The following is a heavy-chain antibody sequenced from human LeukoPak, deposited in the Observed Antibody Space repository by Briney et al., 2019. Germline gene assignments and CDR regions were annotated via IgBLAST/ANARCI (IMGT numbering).Heavy chain of an antibody. J-gene: IGHJ4*02. Sequence: QTGGSLRLSCAAPGFTFSSYWMHWVRQAPGKGLVWVSRINNDGSTTSYADSVKGRFTISRDNAKNTLYLQMNSLRAEDTAVYYCVRGGNVAAAHFDYWGQGTLVTVSS. CDR1: GFTFSSYW. D-gene: IGHD6-25*01. CDR3: VRGGNVAAAHFDY. CDR2: INNDGSTT. V-gene: IGHV3-74*01.